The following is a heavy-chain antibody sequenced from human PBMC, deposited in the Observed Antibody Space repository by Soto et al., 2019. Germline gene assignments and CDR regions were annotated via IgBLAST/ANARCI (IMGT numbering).Heavy chain of an antibody. J-gene: IGHJ3*02. CDR3: AKRHRVAVAGTTAGAFDI. V-gene: IGHV3-30-3*02. CDR1: GFTFSTYA. D-gene: IGHD6-19*01. Sequence: QVQLVESGGGVVQPGRSLRLSCAASGFTFSTYAMHWVRQAPGKGLEWVTVISYDGSYKYYADSVKGRFTISRDNSKNTLYLQMNSLRAEDTALYSCAKRHRVAVAGTTAGAFDIWGQGTMVTVSS. CDR2: ISYDGSYK.